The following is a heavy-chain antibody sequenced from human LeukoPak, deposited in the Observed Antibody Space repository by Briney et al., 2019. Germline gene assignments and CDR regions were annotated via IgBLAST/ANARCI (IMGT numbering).Heavy chain of an antibody. V-gene: IGHV3-21*01. CDR1: GFTFSSYA. J-gene: IGHJ3*02. Sequence: PGGSLRLSCAASGFTFSSYAMSWVRQAPGKGLEWVSSISSSSSYIYYADSVKGRFTISRDNSKNTLYLQMNSLRAEDTAVYYCARIIVGATDLNAFDIWGQGTMVTVSS. CDR2: ISSSSSYI. D-gene: IGHD1-26*01. CDR3: ARIIVGATDLNAFDI.